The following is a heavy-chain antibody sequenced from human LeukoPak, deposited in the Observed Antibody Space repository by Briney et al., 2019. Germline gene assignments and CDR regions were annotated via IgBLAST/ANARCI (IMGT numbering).Heavy chain of an antibody. CDR3: ARDTSGYYYFDL. CDR2: IYYSGRT. Sequence: SETLSLTCTVSGGSISSGAYSWGWIRQPPGKELEWIGSIYYSGRTYYNPSLKSRVTISVDTSKNQFSLRLSSVTATDTAVYYCARDTSGYYYFDLWGQGTLVTVSS. J-gene: IGHJ4*02. CDR1: GGSISSGAYS. V-gene: IGHV4-39*02. D-gene: IGHD3-22*01.